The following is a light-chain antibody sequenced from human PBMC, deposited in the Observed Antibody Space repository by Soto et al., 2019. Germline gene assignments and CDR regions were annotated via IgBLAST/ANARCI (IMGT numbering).Light chain of an antibody. CDR2: AAS. CDR1: QAIRNN. J-gene: IGKJ4*01. Sequence: EIQMTQSPASLSASVGDRVTITCRASQAIRNNLAWYQQQPGKAPKLLMYAASTLHSGVPSRFSGSGYGTDFTLTISSLQPEDVATYYCRIYNSAITLTFGGGTKVDIK. CDR3: RIYNSAITLT. V-gene: IGKV1-27*01.